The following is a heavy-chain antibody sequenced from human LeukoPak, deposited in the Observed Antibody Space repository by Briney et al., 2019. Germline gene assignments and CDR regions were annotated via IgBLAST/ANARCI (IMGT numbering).Heavy chain of an antibody. D-gene: IGHD1-7*01. CDR3: ARQTGTNAFDI. CDR2: IYTSGST. V-gene: IGHV4-4*09. Sequence: SETLSLTCTVSGGSISSYYWSWIRQPPGEGLEWIGYIYTSGSTNYNPSLKSRVTISVDTSKNQFSLKLSSVTAADTAEYYCARQTGTNAFDIWGQGTMVTVSS. CDR1: GGSISSYY. J-gene: IGHJ3*02.